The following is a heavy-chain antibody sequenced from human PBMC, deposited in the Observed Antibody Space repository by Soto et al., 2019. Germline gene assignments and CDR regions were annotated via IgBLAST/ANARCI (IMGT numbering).Heavy chain of an antibody. J-gene: IGHJ1*01. D-gene: IGHD1-26*01. V-gene: IGHV4-59*08. Sequence: SETLSLTCTVSGGSTSSYYWSWIRQPPGKGLEWIGCIYYSGSTNYNPSLKSRVTISVDTSKNQFSLKLSSVTAADTAVYYCARHPSIVGATGYFQHWGQGTLVTVSS. CDR2: IYYSGST. CDR1: GGSTSSYY. CDR3: ARHPSIVGATGYFQH.